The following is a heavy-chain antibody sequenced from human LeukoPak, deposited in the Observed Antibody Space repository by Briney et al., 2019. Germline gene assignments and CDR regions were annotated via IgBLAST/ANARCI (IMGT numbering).Heavy chain of an antibody. CDR1: GFTFSSYS. D-gene: IGHD2-2*01. CDR2: IYSGGST. V-gene: IGHV3-66*01. J-gene: IGHJ4*02. CDR3: ARALPAASHTSFDY. Sequence: GGSLRLSCAASGFTFSSYSMNWVRQAPGKGLEWVSIIYSGGSTYYADSVKGRFTISRDISKNTLYLQMNSLRAEDTAVFYCARALPAASHTSFDYWGQGTLVTVSS.